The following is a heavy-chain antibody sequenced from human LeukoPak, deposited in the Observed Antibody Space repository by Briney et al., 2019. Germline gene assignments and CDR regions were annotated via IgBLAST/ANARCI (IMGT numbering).Heavy chain of an antibody. CDR2: ISSSSSYI. J-gene: IGHJ4*02. CDR3: ASQPTGYSSSWEFDY. V-gene: IGHV3-21*01. Sequence: PGGSLRLSCAASGFTFSSYSMNWVRQAPGKGLEWVSSISSSSSYIYYADSVKDRFTISRDNAKNSLYLQMNSLRAEDTAVYYCASQPTGYSSSWEFDYWGQGTLVTVSS. CDR1: GFTFSSYS. D-gene: IGHD6-13*01.